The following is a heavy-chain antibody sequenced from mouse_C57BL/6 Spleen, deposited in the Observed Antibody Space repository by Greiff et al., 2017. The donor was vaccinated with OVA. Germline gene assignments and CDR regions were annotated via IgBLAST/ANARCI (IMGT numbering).Heavy chain of an antibody. V-gene: IGHV3-1*01. CDR1: GYSITSGYD. CDR2: ISYSGST. D-gene: IGHD2-5*01. J-gene: IGHJ2*01. CDR3: ARSYYSNPYYFDY. Sequence: VQLQQSGPGMVKPSQSLSLTCTVTGYSITSGYDWHWIRHFPGNKLEWMGYISYSGSTNYNPSLKSRISITHDTSKNHFFLKLNSVTTEDTATYYCARSYYSNPYYFDYWGQGTTLTVSS.